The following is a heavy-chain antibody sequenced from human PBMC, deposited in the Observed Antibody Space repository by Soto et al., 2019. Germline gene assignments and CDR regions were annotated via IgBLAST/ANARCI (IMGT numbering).Heavy chain of an antibody. D-gene: IGHD3-10*01. J-gene: IGHJ4*02. CDR3: TRLISAAHDY. CDR2: IRDRAYSYAT. V-gene: IGHV3-73*01. CDR1: GFVFKDSS. Sequence: EVLLVESGGGMVQPGGAVKLFCAASGFVFKDSSIHRVPPGFRKGLEWVGRIRDRAYSYATAYAESVKGRFTISRDDSNNTAYLQMSGLKTEDTAIYYCTRLISAAHDYWGQGTLVTVSS.